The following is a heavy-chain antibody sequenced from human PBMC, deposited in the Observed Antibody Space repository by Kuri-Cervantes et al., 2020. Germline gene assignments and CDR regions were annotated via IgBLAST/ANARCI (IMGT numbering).Heavy chain of an antibody. Sequence: GGSLRLSCAASGFTFSDYYMSWIRQAPGKGLEWVSYISSSGSTIYYADSVKGRFTISRDNAKNSLYLQMNSLRAEDTAVYYCARDSEVLLSYYDAFDIWGQGTMVTVS. CDR3: ARDSEVLLSYYDAFDI. V-gene: IGHV3-11*01. D-gene: IGHD3-10*01. J-gene: IGHJ3*02. CDR1: GFTFSDYY. CDR2: ISSSGSTI.